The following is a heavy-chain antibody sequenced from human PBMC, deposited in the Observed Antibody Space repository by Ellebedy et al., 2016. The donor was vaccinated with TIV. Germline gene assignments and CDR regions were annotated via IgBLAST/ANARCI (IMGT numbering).Heavy chain of an antibody. Sequence: SETLSLXXTVSGDSISPYYWSWIRQPAGKGLEWIGEINHSGSVNYNPSLKSRVTISVDTSKNQFSLKLSSVIAADTAIYYCARETDQLGEGWFDPWGQGTLVTVSS. V-gene: IGHV4-34*01. CDR2: INHSGSV. J-gene: IGHJ5*02. CDR3: ARETDQLGEGWFDP. CDR1: GDSISPYY. D-gene: IGHD3-16*01.